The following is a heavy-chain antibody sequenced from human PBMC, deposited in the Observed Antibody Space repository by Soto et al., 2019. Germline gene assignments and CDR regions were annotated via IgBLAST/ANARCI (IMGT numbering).Heavy chain of an antibody. V-gene: IGHV3-30*18. CDR2: ISYDGSNK. Sequence: PGGSLRLSCAASGFTFSSYAMSWVRQAPGKGLEWVAVISYDGSNKYYADSVKGRFTIPRDNSKNTLYLQMNSLRAEDTAVYYCAKVPGATTEPTNFDYWGQGTLVTVSS. CDR1: GFTFSSYA. D-gene: IGHD1-26*01. J-gene: IGHJ4*02. CDR3: AKVPGATTEPTNFDY.